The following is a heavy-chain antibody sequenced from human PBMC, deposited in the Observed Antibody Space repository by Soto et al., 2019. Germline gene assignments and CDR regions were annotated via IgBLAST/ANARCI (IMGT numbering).Heavy chain of an antibody. CDR2: ISWNSGSI. J-gene: IGHJ4*02. CDR3: ARDVRTTVSGSVDY. D-gene: IGHD4-17*01. V-gene: IGHV3-9*01. CDR1: GFTFDDYA. Sequence: GGSLRLSCAASGFTFDDYAMHWVRQAPGKGLEWVSGISWNSGSIGYADSVKGRFTISRDNAQNSLYLQMNSLRDEDTAVYYCARDVRTTVSGSVDYWGQGTLVTVSS.